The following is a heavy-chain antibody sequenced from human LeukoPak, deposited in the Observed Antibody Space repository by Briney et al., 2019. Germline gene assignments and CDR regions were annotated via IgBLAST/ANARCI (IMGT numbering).Heavy chain of an antibody. CDR1: GGSISSYY. D-gene: IGHD4-17*01. Sequence: PSETLSLTCTVSGGSISSYYWSWIRQPPGKGPEWIGYINYSGSTNYNPSLKSRVTISVDTSKNQFSLKLSSVTAADTAVYYRARATTVTAYYFDQWGQGTLVTVSS. V-gene: IGHV4-59*08. CDR3: ARATTVTAYYFDQ. J-gene: IGHJ4*02. CDR2: INYSGST.